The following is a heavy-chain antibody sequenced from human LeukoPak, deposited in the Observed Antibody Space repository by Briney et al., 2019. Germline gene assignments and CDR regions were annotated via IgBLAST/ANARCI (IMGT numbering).Heavy chain of an antibody. Sequence: PSETLSLTCTVSGGSISSGSYYWSWIRQPAGKGLEWIGRIYTSGSTNYNPSLKRRVTISVDTSKNQFSLKLSSVTAADTAVYYCARDYGGNPFDYWGQGTLVTVSS. D-gene: IGHD4-23*01. J-gene: IGHJ4*02. CDR2: IYTSGST. CDR1: GGSISSGSYY. CDR3: ARDYGGNPFDY. V-gene: IGHV4-61*02.